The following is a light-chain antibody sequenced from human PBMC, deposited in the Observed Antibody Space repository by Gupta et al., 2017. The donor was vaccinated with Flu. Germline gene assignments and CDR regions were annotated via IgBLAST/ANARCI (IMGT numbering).Light chain of an antibody. J-gene: IGLJ3*02. CDR3: GTWDHSLNNGRV. CDR1: NSNIGPNY. V-gene: IGLV1-51*02. CDR2: DNN. Sequence: QSVLTPPPSVSAAPGQKFPLSCYGSNSNIGPNYVSWYQQLPGTAPKLLIYDNNKRPSGIPDRFSGSKSGTSATLGITGLQTGDEADYYCGTWDHSLNNGRVFGGGTKLTVL.